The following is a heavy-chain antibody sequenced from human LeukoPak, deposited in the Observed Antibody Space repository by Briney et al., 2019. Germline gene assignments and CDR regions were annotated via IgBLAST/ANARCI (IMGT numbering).Heavy chain of an antibody. Sequence: SETLSLTCIVSGGSISSYYWTWIREPAGKGLELMGYISYTGSTNYNPSLKSRVTISVDTAKNQISLKLGSVTAADTAVYYCARDPGYCSGGSCYAYDYWGQGSLVTVSS. CDR3: ARDPGYCSGGSCYAYDY. V-gene: IGHV4-59*01. D-gene: IGHD2-15*01. J-gene: IGHJ4*02. CDR1: GGSISSYY. CDR2: ISYTGST.